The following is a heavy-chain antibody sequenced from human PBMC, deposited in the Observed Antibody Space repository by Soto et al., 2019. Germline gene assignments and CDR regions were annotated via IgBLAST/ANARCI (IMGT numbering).Heavy chain of an antibody. CDR2: ISGSGTTI. CDR1: GFSFSDYS. Sequence: QVQLVESGGGLVKPGGSLRLSCAASGFSFSDYSMNWIRQTPGKGLEWVSFISGSGTTIFYADSVRGRVTISRDNAENSLFLQMDILRAEDTAVYYCATSPGGYDRHNYYYNGMDVWGQGTTVTVSS. J-gene: IGHJ6*02. D-gene: IGHD5-12*01. V-gene: IGHV3-11*01. CDR3: ATSPGGYDRHNYYYNGMDV.